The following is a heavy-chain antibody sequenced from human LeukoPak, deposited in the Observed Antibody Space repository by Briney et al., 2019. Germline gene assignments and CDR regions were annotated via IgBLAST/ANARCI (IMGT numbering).Heavy chain of an antibody. Sequence: PSETLSLTCTVSGGSISSGGYYWSWIRQPPGKGLEWIGYIYHSGSTYYNPSLKSRVTISVDRPKNQFSLKLSSVTAADTAVYYCAEYCSSTSCLGPNAFDIWGQGTMVTVSS. CDR1: GGSISSGGYY. CDR2: IYHSGST. CDR3: AEYCSSTSCLGPNAFDI. D-gene: IGHD2-2*01. V-gene: IGHV4-30-2*01. J-gene: IGHJ3*02.